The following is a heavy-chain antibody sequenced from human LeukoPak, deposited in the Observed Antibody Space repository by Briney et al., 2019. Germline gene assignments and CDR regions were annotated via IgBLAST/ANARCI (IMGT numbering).Heavy chain of an antibody. D-gene: IGHD4-11*01. J-gene: IGHJ6*03. CDR3: ARASTVTYYYYYYMDA. Sequence: ASVKVSCKASGYTFTSYYMHWVRQAPGQGLEWMGIINPSGGSTSYAQKFQGRVTMTRDMSTSTVYMELSSLRSEDTAVYYCARASTVTYYYYYYMDAWGKGTTVTVSS. V-gene: IGHV1-46*01. CDR2: INPSGGST. CDR1: GYTFTSYY.